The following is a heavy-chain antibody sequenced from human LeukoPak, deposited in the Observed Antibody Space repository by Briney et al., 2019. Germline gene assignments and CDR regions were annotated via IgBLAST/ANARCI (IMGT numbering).Heavy chain of an antibody. D-gene: IGHD5-24*01. CDR1: GFTFSSYW. V-gene: IGHV3-7*01. Sequence: PGGSLRLSCAASGFTFSSYWMSWVRQAPGKGLEWVANIKQDGSEKYYVDSVKGRFTISRDNAKNSLYLQMNSLRAEDTAVYYCCRWDGYNRWGYYYYYMDVWGKGTTVTVSS. J-gene: IGHJ6*03. CDR2: IKQDGSEK. CDR3: CRWDGYNRWGYYYYYMDV.